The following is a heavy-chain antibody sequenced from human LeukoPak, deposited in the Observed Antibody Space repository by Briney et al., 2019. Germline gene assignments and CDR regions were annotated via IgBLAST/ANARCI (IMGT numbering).Heavy chain of an antibody. J-gene: IGHJ4*02. Sequence: GGSPRLSCAASGFTFSSYAMNWVRQAPGKGLDWVSAISGGGISTYYADSVKGRFTISRDNSKNMLYLQMNSLRAEDTAVYYCAKDDSGYYKGVDYWGQGTQVTVSS. CDR1: GFTFSSYA. V-gene: IGHV3-23*01. CDR2: ISGGGIST. CDR3: AKDDSGYYKGVDY. D-gene: IGHD3-3*01.